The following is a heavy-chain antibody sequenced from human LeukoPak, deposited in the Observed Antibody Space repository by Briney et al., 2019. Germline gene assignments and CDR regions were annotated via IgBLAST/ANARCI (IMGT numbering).Heavy chain of an antibody. D-gene: IGHD2-21*02. J-gene: IGHJ4*02. CDR1: GFTFSSYW. Sequence: GGSLRLSCAASGFTFSSYWMSWVRQAPGKGLEWVANIKQDGSEKYYVDSVKGRFTISRDNAKNSLYLQMNSLRAEDTAVYYCARTHLAYCGGDCYSYYFDYWGQGTLVTVSS. CDR3: ARTHLAYCGGDCYSYYFDY. V-gene: IGHV3-7*01. CDR2: IKQDGSEK.